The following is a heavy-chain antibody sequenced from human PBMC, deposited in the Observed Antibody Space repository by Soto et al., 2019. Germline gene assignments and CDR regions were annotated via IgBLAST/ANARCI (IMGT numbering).Heavy chain of an antibody. CDR1: GGCVSSGSYD. CDR2: IYYSGST. CDR3: ARANLEYDILPGYYDREDDAFDI. J-gene: IGHJ3*02. Sequence: SETLSLTCTVSGGCVSSGSYDWSWSRQRRGKRRVWIGSIYYSGSTNYNPSLKSRVTISVDTSKHQFSLQLSSVTAADTAVYYCARANLEYDILPGYYDREDDAFDIWGQGTMVT. V-gene: IGHV4-61*01. D-gene: IGHD3-9*01.